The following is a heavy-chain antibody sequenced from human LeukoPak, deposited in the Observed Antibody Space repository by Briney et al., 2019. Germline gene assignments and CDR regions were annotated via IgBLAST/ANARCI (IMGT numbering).Heavy chain of an antibody. CDR2: FSGSGGST. J-gene: IGHJ4*02. Sequence: GGSLRLSCAASGFTFSSYAMSWVRQAPGKGLEWVSTFSGSGGSTYYADSVEGRFTISRDNSKNTLYLQMNSLRAEDTAVYYCAKDVAIAAAGTNYFDYWGQGTLVTVSS. D-gene: IGHD6-13*01. CDR1: GFTFSSYA. CDR3: AKDVAIAAAGTNYFDY. V-gene: IGHV3-23*01.